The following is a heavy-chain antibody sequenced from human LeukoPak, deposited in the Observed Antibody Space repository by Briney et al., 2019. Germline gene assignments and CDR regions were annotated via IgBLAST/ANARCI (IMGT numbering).Heavy chain of an antibody. CDR3: AKDDDYVWFDP. J-gene: IGHJ5*02. D-gene: IGHD4-17*01. CDR1: GFTFDDYG. CDR2: ISYDGSNK. Sequence: GGSLRLSCAASGFTFDDYGMHWVRQAPGKGLEWVAVISYDGSNKYYADSVKGRFTISRDNSKNTLYLQMNSLRAEDTAVYYCAKDDDYVWFDPWGQGTLVTVSS. V-gene: IGHV3-30*18.